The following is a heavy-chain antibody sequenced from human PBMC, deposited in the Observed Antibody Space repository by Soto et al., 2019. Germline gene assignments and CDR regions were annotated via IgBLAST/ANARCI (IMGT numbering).Heavy chain of an antibody. D-gene: IGHD2-15*01. V-gene: IGHV3-23*01. CDR3: ARELGYCSGGNCYMEGAFDI. J-gene: IGHJ3*02. CDR2: ISGSGDST. CDR1: GSTFSSYA. Sequence: GGSLRLSCAASGSTFSSYAMSWVRQAPGKGLEWVSVISGSGDSTYYADSVKGRFTISRDNSKNTLYLQMNSLRAEDTAVYYCARELGYCSGGNCYMEGAFDIWGQGTMVTVSS.